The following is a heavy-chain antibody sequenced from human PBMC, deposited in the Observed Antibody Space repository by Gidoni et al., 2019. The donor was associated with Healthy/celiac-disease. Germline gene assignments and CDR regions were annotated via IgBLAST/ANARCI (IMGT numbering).Heavy chain of an antibody. D-gene: IGHD3-16*01. Sequence: QVQLQESGPGLVKPSDTLSLTCTVSGASISSNYWSWIRQPPGKVLEWIGYIYYSGSTNYNTSLKSRVTISVDTSKNQFSLKLSSVTAADTAVYYCERLFAGGVEAFDIWGQGTMVTVSS. CDR2: IYYSGST. CDR3: ERLFAGGVEAFDI. J-gene: IGHJ3*02. V-gene: IGHV4-59*08. CDR1: GASISSNY.